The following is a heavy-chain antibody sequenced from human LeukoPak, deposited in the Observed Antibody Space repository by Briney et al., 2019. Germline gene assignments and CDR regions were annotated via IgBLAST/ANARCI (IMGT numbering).Heavy chain of an antibody. Sequence: PSETLSLTCTVSGGSISNYYWSWIRQSPGKGLEWIGYIYYSGSTNYNPSLKSRVTISVDTSKNQFSLKLSSVTAADTAVYYCARDDAFDIWGQGTMVTVSS. CDR1: GGSISNYY. V-gene: IGHV4-59*01. J-gene: IGHJ3*02. CDR2: IYYSGST. CDR3: ARDDAFDI.